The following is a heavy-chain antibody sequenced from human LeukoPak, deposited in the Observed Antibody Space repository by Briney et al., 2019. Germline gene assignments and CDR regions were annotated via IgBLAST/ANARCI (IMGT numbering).Heavy chain of an antibody. CDR1: GFTFSSYS. D-gene: IGHD2-15*01. CDR2: ISSSSSYI. V-gene: IGHV3-21*01. CDR3: ARDSGGPRYYYYYMDV. Sequence: KPGGSLRLSCAASGFTFSSYSMNWVRQAPGKGLEWVSSISSSSSYIYYADSVKGRFTISRDNAKNSLYLQMNSLRAEDTAVYYCARDSGGPRYYYYYMDVWGKGTTVTISS. J-gene: IGHJ6*03.